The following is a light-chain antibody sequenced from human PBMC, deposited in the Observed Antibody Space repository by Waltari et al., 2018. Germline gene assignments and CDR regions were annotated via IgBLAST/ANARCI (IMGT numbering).Light chain of an antibody. CDR3: QQLSSYPLA. V-gene: IGKV1-9*01. Sequence: IQLTQSPSSLSASVGDRVTITCWASQGISSYLAWYQQKPGKAPKLLIYGASTLQSGVPSRFSGSGSGPDFTLTISSLQPEDIATYYCQQLSSYPLAFGPGTKVDIK. CDR1: QGISSY. CDR2: GAS. J-gene: IGKJ3*01.